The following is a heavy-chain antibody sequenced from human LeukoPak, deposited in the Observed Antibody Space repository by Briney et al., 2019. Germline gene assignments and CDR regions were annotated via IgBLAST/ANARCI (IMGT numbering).Heavy chain of an antibody. CDR2: IWFDGINT. V-gene: IGHV3-33*08. Sequence: PGGSLSLSCAASGFTFSSYTMSWVRQAPGKGLEWVAVIWFDGINTNHADSVKGRFTVSRDNSKNTLFLQMNSLRAEDTAVYFCVRDYCSGGSCYESKWFDPWGQGTLVTVSS. D-gene: IGHD2-15*01. CDR3: VRDYCSGGSCYESKWFDP. CDR1: GFTFSSYT. J-gene: IGHJ5*02.